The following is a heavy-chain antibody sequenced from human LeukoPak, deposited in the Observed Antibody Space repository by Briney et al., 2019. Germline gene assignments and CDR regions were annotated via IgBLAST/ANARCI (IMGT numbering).Heavy chain of an antibody. V-gene: IGHV4-4*02. J-gene: IGHJ4*02. D-gene: IGHD3-22*01. CDR2: IYHSGST. Sequence: SGTLSLTCAVSGGSISSSNWWSWVRQPPGKGLEWIGDIYHSGSTNYNPSLKSRVTISVDKSKNQFSLKLSSVTAADTAVYYCARDYYDSSGYFGYWGQGTLVTVSS. CDR1: GGSISSSNW. CDR3: ARDYYDSSGYFGY.